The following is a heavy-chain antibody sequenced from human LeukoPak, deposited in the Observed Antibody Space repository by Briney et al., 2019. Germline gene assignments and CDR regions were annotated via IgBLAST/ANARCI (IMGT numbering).Heavy chain of an antibody. CDR1: GYTFTSYD. V-gene: IGHV1-8*01. CDR3: ARGLGGYCSSTSCHGPWFDP. Sequence: GASVKVSCKASGYTFTSYDINWVRQATGQGLEWMGWMNPNSGNTGYAQKFQGRVTMTRNTSISTAYMELSSLSSEDTAVYYCARGLGGYCSSTSCHGPWFDPWGQGTLVTVSS. J-gene: IGHJ5*02. CDR2: MNPNSGNT. D-gene: IGHD2-2*01.